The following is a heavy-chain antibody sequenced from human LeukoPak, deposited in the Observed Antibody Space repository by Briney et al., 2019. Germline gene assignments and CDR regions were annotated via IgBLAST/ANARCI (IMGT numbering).Heavy chain of an antibody. CDR1: GFAFSSYS. CDR2: ISGGGGST. CDR3: AKDLKATRIYYFDY. J-gene: IGHJ4*02. V-gene: IGHV3-23*01. Sequence: GGSLRLSCVASGFAFSSYSVSWVRQAPGKGPEWVSGISGGGGSTYYTESVKGRFTISRDNSKNTLYLQLNSLRAEDTAIYYCAKDLKATRIYYFDYWGQGTLVTVSS. D-gene: IGHD2-15*01.